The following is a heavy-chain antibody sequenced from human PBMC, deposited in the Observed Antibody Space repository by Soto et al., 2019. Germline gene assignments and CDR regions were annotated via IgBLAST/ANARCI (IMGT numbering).Heavy chain of an antibody. CDR2: IWYDGSNK. D-gene: IGHD3-22*01. Sequence: QVQLVESGGGVVQPGRSLRLSCAASGFTFSNYGMHWVRQAPGKGLEWVAVIWYDGSNKYYADSVKGRFTISRDNSENTLYLQMNSLRAEDTAVYYCARGEHDSSGYLDYWGQGTLVTVSS. CDR1: GFTFSNYG. CDR3: ARGEHDSSGYLDY. V-gene: IGHV3-33*01. J-gene: IGHJ4*02.